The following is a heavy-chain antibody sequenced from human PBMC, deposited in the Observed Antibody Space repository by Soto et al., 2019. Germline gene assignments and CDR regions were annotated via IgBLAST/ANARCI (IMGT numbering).Heavy chain of an antibody. J-gene: IGHJ2*01. V-gene: IGHV1-18*01. CDR3: ARDQRVSVTAIRAFDL. CDR1: GYTFSSYG. CDR2: ISGYNGDT. D-gene: IGHD2-21*02. Sequence: QVQLVQSGAEVKRPGASVKVSCKASGYTFSSYGISWVRQAPGLGLEWMGWISGYNGDTKHAQSLQDRVTMTTDTSTNTAYMEVGSVKSDDTAVYDCARDQRVSVTAIRAFDLWGPGTLLTVSS.